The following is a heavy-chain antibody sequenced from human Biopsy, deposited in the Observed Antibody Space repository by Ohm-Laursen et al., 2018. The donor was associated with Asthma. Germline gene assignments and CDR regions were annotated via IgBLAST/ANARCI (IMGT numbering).Heavy chain of an antibody. V-gene: IGHV3-30*03. D-gene: IGHD3-22*01. CDR2: ISYDGSNK. CDR3: ARPYYSDRSGYYGY. J-gene: IGHJ4*02. Sequence: SLRLSCTASGFMFRSFGMHWVRQAPGKGLEWVAVISYDGSNKYYADSVKGRFTASRDNSKSTLYLQMNSLRAEDTAVYFCARPYYSDRSGYYGYWGQGTLVTVSS. CDR1: GFMFRSFG.